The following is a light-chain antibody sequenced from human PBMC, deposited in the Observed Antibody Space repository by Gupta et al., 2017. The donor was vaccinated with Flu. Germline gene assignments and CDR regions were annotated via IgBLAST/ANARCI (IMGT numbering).Light chain of an antibody. J-gene: IGKJ1*01. CDR3: HQESSYPLT. Sequence: DLQLTQSPSLLSASVGDRVSISCRACQCTIMWLAWYQQKPGQAPKRLIYRASTRESGVPSRFSGSGSGTDFTLTISSLQPEDFAIYYCHQESSYPLTFGQGTKVEIK. V-gene: IGKV1-5*03. CDR1: QCTIMW. CDR2: RAS.